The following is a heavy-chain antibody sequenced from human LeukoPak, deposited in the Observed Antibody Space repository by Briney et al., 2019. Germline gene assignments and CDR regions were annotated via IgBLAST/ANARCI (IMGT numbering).Heavy chain of an antibody. CDR3: ARGNAHAFDI. CDR1: GFSFSIYS. Sequence: GGSLRLSCAASGFSFSIYSMNWVRQDPGTGLEWISYINDVSSTIYYADSVKGRFTISRDNAKNTLYLQMNSLRAEDTAVYYCARGNAHAFDIWGQGTMVTVSS. D-gene: IGHD1-1*01. J-gene: IGHJ3*02. CDR2: INDVSSTI. V-gene: IGHV3-48*04.